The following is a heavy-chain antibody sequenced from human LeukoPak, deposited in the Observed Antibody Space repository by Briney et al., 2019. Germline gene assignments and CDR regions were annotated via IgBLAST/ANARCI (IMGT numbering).Heavy chain of an antibody. CDR1: GGSFSGYY. Sequence: PSETLSLTCAVYGGSFSGYYWSWIRQPPGKGLEWIGEINHSGSTNYNPSLKSRVTISVDTSRNQFSLKLNSVTAADTAVYYCARDGDSSGYYLFDYWGQGTLVTVSS. J-gene: IGHJ4*02. V-gene: IGHV4-34*01. CDR3: ARDGDSSGYYLFDY. D-gene: IGHD3-22*01. CDR2: INHSGST.